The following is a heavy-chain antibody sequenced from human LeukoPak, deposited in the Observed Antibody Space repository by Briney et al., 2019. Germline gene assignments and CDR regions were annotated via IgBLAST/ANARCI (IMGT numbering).Heavy chain of an antibody. J-gene: IGHJ4*02. CDR3: AKEYDSSGYPSNY. Sequence: GGSLRLSCAASGFTFSSYGMHWVRQAPGKGLEWVAVISYDGSNKYYADSVKGRFTISRDNSKNTLYLQMNSLRAEDTAVYYCAKEYDSSGYPSNYWGQGTLATVSS. V-gene: IGHV3-30*18. CDR2: ISYDGSNK. D-gene: IGHD3-22*01. CDR1: GFTFSSYG.